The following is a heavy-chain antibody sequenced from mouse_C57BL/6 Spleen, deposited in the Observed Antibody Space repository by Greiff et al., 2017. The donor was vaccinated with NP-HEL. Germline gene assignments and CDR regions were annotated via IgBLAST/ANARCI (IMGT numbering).Heavy chain of an antibody. Sequence: EVQRVESEGGLVQPGSSMKLSCTASGFTFSDYYMAWVRQVPEKGLEWVANINYDGSSTYYLDSLKSRFIISRDNAKNILYLQMSSLKSEDTATYYCAREGSSYPFDYWGQGTTLTVSS. V-gene: IGHV5-16*01. CDR1: GFTFSDYY. J-gene: IGHJ2*01. D-gene: IGHD1-1*01. CDR2: INYDGSST. CDR3: AREGSSYPFDY.